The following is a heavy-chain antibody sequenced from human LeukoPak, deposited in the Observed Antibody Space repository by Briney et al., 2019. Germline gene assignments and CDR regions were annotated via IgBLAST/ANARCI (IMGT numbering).Heavy chain of an antibody. J-gene: IGHJ3*02. D-gene: IGHD1-26*01. Sequence: ASVKVSCKASGYTFTSDGISWVRQAPGQGLEWMGWISAYNGNTNYAQKLQGRVTMTTDTSTSTAYMELRSLRSDDTAVYYCARESGIVGAQSDAFDIWGQGTMVTVSS. CDR1: GYTFTSDG. V-gene: IGHV1-18*01. CDR3: ARESGIVGAQSDAFDI. CDR2: ISAYNGNT.